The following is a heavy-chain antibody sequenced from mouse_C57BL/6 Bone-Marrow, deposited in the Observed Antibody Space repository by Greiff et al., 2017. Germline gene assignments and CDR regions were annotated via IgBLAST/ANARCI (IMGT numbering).Heavy chain of an antibody. D-gene: IGHD1-1*01. CDR3: AREDYGSSYEVGY. CDR2: IHPNSGST. J-gene: IGHJ2*01. CDR1: GYTFTSYW. Sequence: QVQLQQPGAELVKPGASVKLSCKASGYTFTSYWMPWVKQRPGQGLEWIGMIHPNSGSTNYNEKFKSKATLTVDKSSSTAYMQLSSLTSEDSAVYYCAREDYGSSYEVGYWGQGTTLTVSS. V-gene: IGHV1-64*01.